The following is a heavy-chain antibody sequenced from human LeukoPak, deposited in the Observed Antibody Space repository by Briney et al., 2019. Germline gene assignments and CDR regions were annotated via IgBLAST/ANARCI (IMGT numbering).Heavy chain of an antibody. CDR3: ARGGTSGYHLAQ. V-gene: IGHV3-66*01. Sequence: GGSLRLSCAAPGFSVSTNYMTWVRQAPGRGLEWVSVIYNGGNTYSADSVKGRFTISRDNSKNTLYLQMNSLRAEDTAVYYCARGGTSGYHLAQWGQGTLVTVSS. J-gene: IGHJ4*02. D-gene: IGHD3-22*01. CDR1: GFSVSTNY. CDR2: IYNGGNT.